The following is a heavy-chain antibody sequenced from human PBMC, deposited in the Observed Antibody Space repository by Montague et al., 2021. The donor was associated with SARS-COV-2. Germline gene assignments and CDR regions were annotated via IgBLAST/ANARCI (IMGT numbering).Heavy chain of an antibody. J-gene: IGHJ6*02. D-gene: IGHD3-10*01. CDR1: GGSFSGYY. Sequence: SETLSLTCAVYGGSFSGYYWSWIRQPPGKGLEWIGEVNLSGSTNYNPSLKSRVTISVDTSKNQFSLKLSSVTAADTAAYYCARGRRILLWFGELLSGGDYYGMDVWGQGTTVTVSS. CDR3: ARGRRILLWFGELLSGGDYYGMDV. CDR2: VNLSGST. V-gene: IGHV4-34*01.